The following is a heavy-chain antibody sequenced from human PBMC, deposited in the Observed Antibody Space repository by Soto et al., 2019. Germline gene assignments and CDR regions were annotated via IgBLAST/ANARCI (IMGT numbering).Heavy chain of an antibody. CDR1: GFNFSDPR. CDR2: IRSYNSYT. CDR3: ARHGGMVRGVLITTYLDY. J-gene: IGHJ4*02. Sequence: PVGSLRLSCAASGFNFSDPRMNWGRQAPGELLEWVASIRSYNSYTYYADSIKGRFTISRDNAKKSMYLQITSLSAEDTAVYYCARHGGMVRGVLITTYLDYWGQGTPVTVSS. V-gene: IGHV3-21*01. D-gene: IGHD3-10*01.